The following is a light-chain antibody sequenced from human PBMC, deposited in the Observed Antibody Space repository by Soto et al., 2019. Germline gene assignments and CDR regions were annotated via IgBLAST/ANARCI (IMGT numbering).Light chain of an antibody. J-gene: IGKJ5*01. CDR1: QDISNY. Sequence: DIQMTQSPSSLFASVGDRVTITCQASQDISNYLNWYQQKLGKAPKLLIYDASNLETGVPSRFSGSGSGTDFTFTISSLQPEDIATYYCQQYSHLITFGQGTRLENK. CDR3: QQYSHLIT. V-gene: IGKV1-33*01. CDR2: DAS.